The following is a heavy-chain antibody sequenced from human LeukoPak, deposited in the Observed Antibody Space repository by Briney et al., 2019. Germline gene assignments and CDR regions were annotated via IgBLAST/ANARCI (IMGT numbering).Heavy chain of an antibody. CDR2: MHYSGII. Sequence: PSETLSLTCTVSGGSISSTTHYWSWIRQPPGKGLEWIGSMHYSGIIYYNPSLKSRVTISVDTSKNQFSLKLSSVTAADTAVYYCASLDCGGDCYIDYWGQGTLVTVSS. D-gene: IGHD2-21*02. CDR1: GGSISSTTHY. J-gene: IGHJ4*02. V-gene: IGHV4-39*07. CDR3: ASLDCGGDCYIDY.